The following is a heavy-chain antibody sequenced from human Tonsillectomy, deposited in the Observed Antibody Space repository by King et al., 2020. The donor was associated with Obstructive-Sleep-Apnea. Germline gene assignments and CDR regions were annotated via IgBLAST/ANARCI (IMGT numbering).Heavy chain of an antibody. CDR1: GFTFTDYN. V-gene: IGHV3-48*04. CDR2: IRGSGRPV. CDR3: ARGGGIQLRFKGYY. Sequence: LVEYGGGLVQPGGSLRLSCAASGFTFTDYNMNWVRQAPGKGLEWVSYIRGSGRPVDYADSVKGRFTISRDNAKNSLYLQMNSLRAEDTAVYYCARGGGIQLRFKGYYWCQGTLVTVSS. D-gene: IGHD5-18*01. J-gene: IGHJ4*02.